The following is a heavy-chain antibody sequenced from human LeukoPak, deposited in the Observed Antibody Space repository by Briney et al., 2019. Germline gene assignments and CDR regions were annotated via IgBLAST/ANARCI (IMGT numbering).Heavy chain of an antibody. Sequence: PGGSLRLSCAASGFTVSSNYMSWVRQAPGKGLEWVSSISSSSSYIYYADSVKGRFTISRDNAKNSLYLQMNSLRAEDTAVYYCARERSFRAAPDYWGQGTLVTVSS. J-gene: IGHJ4*02. CDR1: GFTVSSNY. CDR3: ARERSFRAAPDY. V-gene: IGHV3-21*01. D-gene: IGHD3-10*01. CDR2: ISSSSSYI.